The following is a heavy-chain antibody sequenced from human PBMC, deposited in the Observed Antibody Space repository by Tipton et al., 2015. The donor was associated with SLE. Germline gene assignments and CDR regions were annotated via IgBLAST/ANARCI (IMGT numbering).Heavy chain of an antibody. CDR3: ARDQGAAPGFDY. CDR2: IYYSGST. CDR1: GGSISSHY. V-gene: IGHV4-59*11. J-gene: IGHJ4*02. D-gene: IGHD6-6*01. Sequence: TLSLTCTVSGGSISSHYWSWIRQPPGKGLEWIGYIYYSGSTNYNPSLKSRVTISVDTSKNQFSLKLSSVTAADTAVYYCARDQGAAPGFDYWGQGTPVTVSS.